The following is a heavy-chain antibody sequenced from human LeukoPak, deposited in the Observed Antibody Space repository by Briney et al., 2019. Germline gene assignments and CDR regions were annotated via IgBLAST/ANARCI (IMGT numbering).Heavy chain of an antibody. J-gene: IGHJ4*02. V-gene: IGHV4-4*02. CDR3: ARARGYYYDSSGPRYYFDY. CDR1: GGSISSSNW. CDR2: IYHSGST. D-gene: IGHD3-22*01. Sequence: PSGTLSLTCAVSGGSISSSNWWSWVRQPPGKGLEWIGEIYHSGSTYYNPSLKSRVTISVDRSKNQFSLKLSSVTAADTAVYYCARARGYYYDSSGPRYYFDYWGQGTLVTVSS.